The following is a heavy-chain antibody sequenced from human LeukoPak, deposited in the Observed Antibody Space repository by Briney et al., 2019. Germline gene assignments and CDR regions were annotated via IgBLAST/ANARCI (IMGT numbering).Heavy chain of an antibody. D-gene: IGHD6-13*01. CDR1: GYTFTGYY. CDR3: ARGGAPAADTNWFDP. J-gene: IGHJ5*02. V-gene: IGHV1-2*02. CDR2: INPNNGGT. Sequence: GASVKVSRKTSGYTFTGYYMHWVRQAPGQGLEWMGWINPNNGGTNYAQKFQGRVTMTRDTSISTAYMELSRLRSDDTAVYYCARGGAPAADTNWFDPWGQGTLVTVSS.